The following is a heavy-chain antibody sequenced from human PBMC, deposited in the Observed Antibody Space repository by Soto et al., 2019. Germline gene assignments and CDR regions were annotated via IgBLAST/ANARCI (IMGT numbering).Heavy chain of an antibody. CDR1: GYTFTSYG. V-gene: IGHV1-18*04. CDR2: ISAYNGNT. D-gene: IGHD3-9*01. CDR3: ARRAYDILTGYSPYYFDY. Sequence: AASVKVSCKASGYTFTSYGISWVRQAPGQGLEWMGWISAYNGNTNYAQKLQGRVTMTTDTSTSTAYMELRSLRSDDTAVYYCARRAYDILTGYSPYYFDYWGQGTLVTVSS. J-gene: IGHJ4*02.